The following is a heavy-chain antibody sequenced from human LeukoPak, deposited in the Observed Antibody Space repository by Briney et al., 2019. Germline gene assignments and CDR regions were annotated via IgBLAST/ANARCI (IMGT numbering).Heavy chain of an antibody. CDR2: INSDGRST. J-gene: IGHJ4*02. CDR1: GFTFSRYW. D-gene: IGHD3-16*02. V-gene: IGHV3-74*01. Sequence: QPGGSLRLSCVASGFTFSRYWMHWVRQAPGKGLVWVSRINSDGRSTNYADSVKGRFTISRDDSKNTVYLQMNNLKNEDTGVYYCSTDNLDYDYVWGTYREVNYFDYWGQGTLVTVSS. CDR3: STDNLDYDYVWGTYREVNYFDY.